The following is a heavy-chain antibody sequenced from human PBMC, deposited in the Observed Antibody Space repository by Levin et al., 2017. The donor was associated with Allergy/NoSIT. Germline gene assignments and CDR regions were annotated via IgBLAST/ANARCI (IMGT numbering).Heavy chain of an antibody. CDR1: GGSISSSSYY. V-gene: IGHV4-39*07. CDR3: ARFGYYDSSGRY. J-gene: IGHJ4*02. D-gene: IGHD3-22*01. CDR2: IYYSGST. Sequence: SQTLSLTCTVSGGSISSSSYYWGWIRQPPGKGLEWIGSIYYSGSTYYNPSLKSRVTISVDTSKNQFSLKLSSVTAADTAVYYCARFGYYDSSGRYWGQGTLVTVSS.